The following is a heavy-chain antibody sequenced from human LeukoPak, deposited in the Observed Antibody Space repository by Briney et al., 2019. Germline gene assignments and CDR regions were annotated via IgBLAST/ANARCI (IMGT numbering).Heavy chain of an antibody. D-gene: IGHD3-10*01. V-gene: IGHV3-11*04. Sequence: PGGSLRLSCAASGFTFSDYYMSWIRQAPGKGLEWLSYISSSGSTIYYADSVKGRFTISRDNAKNSLYLQMNSLRAEDTAVYYCARHEVRGARSFDYWGQGTLVTVSS. J-gene: IGHJ4*02. CDR1: GFTFSDYY. CDR3: ARHEVRGARSFDY. CDR2: ISSSGSTI.